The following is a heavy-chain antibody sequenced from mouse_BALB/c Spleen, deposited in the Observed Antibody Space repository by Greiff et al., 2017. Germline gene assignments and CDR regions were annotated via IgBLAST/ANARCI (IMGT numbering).Heavy chain of an antibody. V-gene: IGHV5-6-5*01. Sequence: EVKVVESGGGLVKPGGSLKLSCAASGFTFSSYAMSWVRQTPEKRLEWVASISSGGSTYYPDSVKGRFTISRDNARNILYLQMSSLRSEDTAMYYCATGSSSYWYFDVWGAGTTVTVSS. J-gene: IGHJ1*01. D-gene: IGHD1-1*01. CDR3: ATGSSSYWYFDV. CDR2: ISSGGST. CDR1: GFTFSSYA.